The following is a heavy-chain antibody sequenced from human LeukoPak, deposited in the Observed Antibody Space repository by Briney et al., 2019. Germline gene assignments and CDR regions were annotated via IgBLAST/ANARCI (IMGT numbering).Heavy chain of an antibody. CDR2: IYYSGST. CDR3: ARDAIVVVPAAIDRHNWFDP. D-gene: IGHD2-2*01. CDR1: GGSISSSSYY. V-gene: IGHV4-39*07. J-gene: IGHJ5*02. Sequence: PSETLSLTCTVSGGSISSSSYYWGWIRQPPGKGLEWIGSIYYSGSTYYNPSLKSRVTISVDTSKNQFSLKLSSVTAADTAVYYCARDAIVVVPAAIDRHNWFDPWGQGTLVTVSS.